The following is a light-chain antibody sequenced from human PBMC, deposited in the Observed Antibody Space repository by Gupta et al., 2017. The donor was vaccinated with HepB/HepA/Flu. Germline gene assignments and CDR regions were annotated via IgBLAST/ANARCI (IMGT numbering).Light chain of an antibody. J-gene: IGKJ3*01. CDR2: AAS. V-gene: IGKV1-39*01. CDR1: QSISAF. Sequence: DIQMTQSPSSLSASVGDRVTITCRASQSISAFLNWYQHKPGKAPQLLIYAASTLQTGVPSRLSGSGSGTDFTLTISSLQPEDFATYYCQQSFRTPFTSGPGTKVDIK. CDR3: QQSFRTPFT.